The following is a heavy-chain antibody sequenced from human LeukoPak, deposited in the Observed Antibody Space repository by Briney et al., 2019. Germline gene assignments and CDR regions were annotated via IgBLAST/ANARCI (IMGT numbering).Heavy chain of an antibody. CDR3: ARNARGYSYGYGAFDI. CDR2: INPSGGST. Sequence: ASVKVSCKASGYTFTSYYMHWVRQAPGQGLEWMGIINPSGGSTSYAQKFQGRVTMTRDTSTSTVYMELSSLTSEDTAVYYCARNARGYSYGYGAFDIWGQGTMVTVSS. J-gene: IGHJ3*02. CDR1: GYTFTSYY. V-gene: IGHV1-46*01. D-gene: IGHD5-18*01.